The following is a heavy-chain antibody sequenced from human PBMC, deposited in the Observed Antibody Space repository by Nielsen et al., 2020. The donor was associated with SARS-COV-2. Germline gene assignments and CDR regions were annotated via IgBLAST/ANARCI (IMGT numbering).Heavy chain of an antibody. D-gene: IGHD4-17*01. CDR1: GFTFSSYS. CDR3: ARLGSTTVTTGYWYFDL. CDR2: ISSSSSYI. V-gene: IGHV3-21*01. J-gene: IGHJ2*01. Sequence: GESLKISCAASGFTFSSYSMNWVRQAPGKGLEWVSSISSSSSYIYYADSVKGRFTISRDNAKNSLYLQMNSLRAEDTAVYYCARLGSTTVTTGYWYFDLWGRGTLVTVSS.